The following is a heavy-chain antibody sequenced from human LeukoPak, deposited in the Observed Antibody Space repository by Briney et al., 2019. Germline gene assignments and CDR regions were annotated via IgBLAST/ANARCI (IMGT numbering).Heavy chain of an antibody. CDR3: AKDSAFYYIDV. V-gene: IGHV3-64*01. CDR1: GFTFSSYA. D-gene: IGHD3-10*01. Sequence: GGSLRLSCAASGFTFSSYAMHWVRQAPGKGLEYVSAISSNGGSTYYANSVKDRFTISRDNSKNTLYLQMGSLRAEDMAVYYCAKDSAFYYIDVWGKGTTVIISS. CDR2: ISSNGGST. J-gene: IGHJ6*03.